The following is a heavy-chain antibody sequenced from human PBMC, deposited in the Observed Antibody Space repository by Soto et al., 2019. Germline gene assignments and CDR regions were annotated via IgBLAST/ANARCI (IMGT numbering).Heavy chain of an antibody. V-gene: IGHV3-21*01. CDR2: ISSSSSYI. D-gene: IGHD2-15*01. J-gene: IGHJ4*02. Sequence: EVQLVESGGGLVKPGGSLRLSCAASGFTFSSYSMNWVRQAPGKGLEWVSSISSSSSYIYYADSVKGRFTISRDNAKNSLYLQMNSLRAEDTAVDYCARDWDIVVVVAAKGGVDYWGQGTLVTVSS. CDR1: GFTFSSYS. CDR3: ARDWDIVVVVAAKGGVDY.